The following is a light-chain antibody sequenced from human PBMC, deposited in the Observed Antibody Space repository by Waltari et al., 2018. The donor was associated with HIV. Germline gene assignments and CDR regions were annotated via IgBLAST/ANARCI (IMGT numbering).Light chain of an antibody. CDR2: AAS. CDR1: QAISSY. V-gene: IGKV1-9*01. J-gene: IGKJ1*01. Sequence: DIQLSQSPSFLSGTVEDRVTIPCRASQAISSYLAWYQQKTGKAPKLLIYAASTLQSGVPSRFSGSGSGTEFTLTISRLQTEDVATYYCQQLNSYPRTFGQGTKVEIK. CDR3: QQLNSYPRT.